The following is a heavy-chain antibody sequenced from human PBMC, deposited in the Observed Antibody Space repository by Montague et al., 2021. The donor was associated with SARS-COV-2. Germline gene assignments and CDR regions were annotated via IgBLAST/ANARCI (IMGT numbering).Heavy chain of an antibody. V-gene: IGHV4-34*01. CDR3: ARVGYYGSGTSLGMEV. J-gene: IGHJ6*02. Sequence: SETLSLTCAVYSGSFSGYYWSWIRQPPGKGLEWIGEINHSGSTNYNPSLKSRVTISVDTSKNQFSLKLSSVTAADTAVYYCARVGYYGSGTSLGMEVWGQGTTVTVSS. CDR2: INHSGST. D-gene: IGHD3-10*01. CDR1: SGSFSGYY.